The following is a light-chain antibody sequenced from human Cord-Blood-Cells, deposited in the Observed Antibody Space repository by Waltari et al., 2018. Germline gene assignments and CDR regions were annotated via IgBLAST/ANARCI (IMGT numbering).Light chain of an antibody. V-gene: IGLV2-14*01. CDR3: SSYTSSSTE. CDR1: SSDAGGYNY. Sequence: QSALTQPASVSGSPGQSITISCTGTSSDAGGYNYVSWYQQHPGKAPKLMIYDVSKRPSGVSNRFSGSKSGNTASLTISGLQAEDEADYYCSSYTSSSTEFGGGTKLTVL. CDR2: DVS. J-gene: IGLJ3*02.